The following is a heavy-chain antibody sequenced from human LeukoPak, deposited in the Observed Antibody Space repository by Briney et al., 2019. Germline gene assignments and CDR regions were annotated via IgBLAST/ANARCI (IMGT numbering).Heavy chain of an antibody. D-gene: IGHD3-10*01. CDR3: ARGPYYGSGSWYNYYMDV. J-gene: IGHJ6*03. Sequence: ASVKVSCKASGYTFTSYDISWVRQAPGQGLEWMGWISAYNGNTNYAQKLQGRVTVTTDTSTSTAYMELRSLRSDDTAVYYCARGPYYGSGSWYNYYMDVWGKGTTVTVSS. CDR2: ISAYNGNT. V-gene: IGHV1-18*01. CDR1: GYTFTSYD.